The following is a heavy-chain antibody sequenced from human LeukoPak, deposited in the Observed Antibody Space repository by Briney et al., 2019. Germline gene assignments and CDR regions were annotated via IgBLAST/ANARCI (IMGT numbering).Heavy chain of an antibody. J-gene: IGHJ4*02. CDR3: ARGSYVDTAWGY. D-gene: IGHD5-18*01. Sequence: SETLSLTCTVSGGSISSYYWSWIRQPPGKGLEWIGYIYYSGSTNYNPSLKSRVTISVDTSKNQFSLKLNSVTAADTAVYYCARGSYVDTAWGYWGQGTLVTVSS. CDR2: IYYSGST. CDR1: GGSISSYY. V-gene: IGHV4-59*01.